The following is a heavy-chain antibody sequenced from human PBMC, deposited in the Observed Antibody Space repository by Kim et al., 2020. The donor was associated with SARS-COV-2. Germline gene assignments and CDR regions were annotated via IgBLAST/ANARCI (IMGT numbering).Heavy chain of an antibody. CDR1: GFTFSSYS. Sequence: GGSLRLSCAASGFTFSSYSMNWVRQAPGKGLEWVSSISSSSSYIYYADSAKGRFTISRDNAKNSLYLQMNSLRAEDTAVYYCATAGPLAGGYYDSSGYYDDFDYWGQGTLVTVSS. V-gene: IGHV3-21*01. CDR3: ATAGPLAGGYYDSSGYYDDFDY. CDR2: ISSSSSYI. D-gene: IGHD3-22*01. J-gene: IGHJ4*02.